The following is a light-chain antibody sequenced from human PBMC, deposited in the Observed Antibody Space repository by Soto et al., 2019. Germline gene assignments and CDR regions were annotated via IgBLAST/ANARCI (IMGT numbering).Light chain of an antibody. J-gene: IGKJ1*01. CDR3: QRYDSLRT. CDR1: QSVNNY. Sequence: EIWFPHSPGTRSFSPGALATLSCRASQSVNNYLAWYQQKPGQVPRLLIYDASNRATGIPDRFSGSGSGTDFTLTISRLEPEDFAMYYCQRYDSLRTFGQGTKVDIK. CDR2: DAS. V-gene: IGKV3-20*01.